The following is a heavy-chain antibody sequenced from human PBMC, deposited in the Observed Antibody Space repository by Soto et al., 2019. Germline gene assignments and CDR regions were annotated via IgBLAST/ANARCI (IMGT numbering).Heavy chain of an antibody. CDR3: ARLFTVTTDYYFGMDV. CDR1: GVSITGSY. V-gene: IGHV4-4*07. D-gene: IGHD3-10*01. Sequence: VQLRESGPGLVKPSETLSLSCIVSGVSITGSYWRWVRQPAGKRLEWIGRIHSDGSSNYNPSLNGRLTMSLDRSKNQFSLNLRSVTAADKAIYFCARLFTVTTDYYFGMDVWGQGNTVTVSS. CDR2: IHSDGSS. J-gene: IGHJ6*02.